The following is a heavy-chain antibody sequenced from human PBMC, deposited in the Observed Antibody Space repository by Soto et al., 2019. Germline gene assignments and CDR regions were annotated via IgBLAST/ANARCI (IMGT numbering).Heavy chain of an antibody. V-gene: IGHV3-23*01. CDR1: GFTFSSYA. CDR3: AKGGYGDYDYYYYYMDV. Sequence: EVQLLESGGGLVQPGGSLRLSCAASGFTFSSYAMSWVRQAPGKGLEWVSAISGSGGSTYYADSVKGLFTISRDNSKNTLYLQMNSLRAEDTAVYYCAKGGYGDYDYYYYYMDVWGKGTTVTVSS. J-gene: IGHJ6*03. CDR2: ISGSGGST. D-gene: IGHD4-17*01.